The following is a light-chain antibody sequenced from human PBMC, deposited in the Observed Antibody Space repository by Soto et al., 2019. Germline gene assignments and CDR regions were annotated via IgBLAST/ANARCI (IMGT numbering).Light chain of an antibody. Sequence: EIVLTQSPGTLSLSPGERATLSCRASQSITNNYLAWYQQKPGRAHRLLIYGASSRATGIPDRFSGSGSGTDFTLTISSLEPEDFAVYYCHQYDNAPQTYGQGTKVDIK. J-gene: IGKJ2*01. CDR3: HQYDNAPQT. CDR1: QSITNNY. V-gene: IGKV3-20*01. CDR2: GAS.